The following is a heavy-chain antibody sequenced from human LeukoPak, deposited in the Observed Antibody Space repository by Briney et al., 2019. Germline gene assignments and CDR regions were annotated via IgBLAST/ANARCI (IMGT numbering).Heavy chain of an antibody. J-gene: IGHJ2*01. CDR2: IYTSGST. CDR1: GGSIGSYY. CDR3: ARYPNPANWEAVAGTWCFDL. D-gene: IGHD6-19*01. Sequence: PSETLSLTCTVSGGSIGSYYWSWIRQPAGKGLEWIGRIYTSGSTNYNPSLKSRVTMSVDTSKNQFSLKLSSVTAADTAVYYCARYPNPANWEAVAGTWCFDLWGRGTLVTVSS. V-gene: IGHV4-4*07.